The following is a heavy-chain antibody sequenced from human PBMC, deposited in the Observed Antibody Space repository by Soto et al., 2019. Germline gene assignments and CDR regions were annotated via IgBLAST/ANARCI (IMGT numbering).Heavy chain of an antibody. CDR2: IYYSGST. CDR1: GGSVSSGSYY. CDR3: ARDRVYCISTSCHDYYYGMDV. Sequence: PSETLSLTCTVSGGSVSSGSYYWSWIRQPPGKGLEWIGYIYYSGSTNYNPSLKSRVTISVDTSKNQFSLKLSSVTAADTAVYYCARDRVYCISTSCHDYYYGMDVWGQGTTVTVSS. V-gene: IGHV4-61*01. J-gene: IGHJ6*02. D-gene: IGHD2-2*01.